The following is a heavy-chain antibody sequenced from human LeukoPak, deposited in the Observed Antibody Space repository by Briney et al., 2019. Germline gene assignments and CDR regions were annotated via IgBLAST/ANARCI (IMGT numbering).Heavy chain of an antibody. J-gene: IGHJ4*02. CDR2: IYSDGST. CDR1: RFTASSNH. CDR3: AKDLGFDSTDYHVVFDY. D-gene: IGHD3-22*01. Sequence: AGGSLRLSRAASRFTASSNHMNWVRQAPGKGLEWVSVIYSDGSTQYADSVKGRSTITRDNYKNTLYLQMNSLRAEDTAIYYCAKDLGFDSTDYHVVFDYWGQGTLVTVSS. V-gene: IGHV3-66*01.